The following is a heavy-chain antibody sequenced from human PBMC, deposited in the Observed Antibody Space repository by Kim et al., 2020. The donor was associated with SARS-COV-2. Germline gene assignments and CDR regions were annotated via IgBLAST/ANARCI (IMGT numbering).Heavy chain of an antibody. CDR2: ISSNGGST. J-gene: IGHJ4*02. V-gene: IGHV3-64D*09. Sequence: GGSLRLSCSASGFTFSSYAMHWVRQAPGKGLESVSAISSNGGSTYYADSVKGRFTISRDNSKNTLYLQMSSLRAEDTAVYYCVKDSAIRYFDWFFDYWGQGTLVTVSS. D-gene: IGHD3-9*01. CDR1: GFTFSSYA. CDR3: VKDSAIRYFDWFFDY.